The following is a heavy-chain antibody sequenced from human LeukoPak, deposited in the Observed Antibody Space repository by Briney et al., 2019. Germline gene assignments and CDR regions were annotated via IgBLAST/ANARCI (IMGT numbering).Heavy chain of an antibody. J-gene: IGHJ6*03. CDR1: GYSISSGYY. CDR2: IYHSGST. Sequence: SETLSLTCTVSGYSISSGYYWGWIRQPPGKGLEWIGSIYHSGSTYYNPSLKSRVTISVDTSKNQFSLKLSSVTAADTAVYYCARLGRRYFDWLLPLYYYYYMDVWGKGTTVTISS. D-gene: IGHD3-9*01. CDR3: ARLGRRYFDWLLPLYYYYYMDV. V-gene: IGHV4-38-2*02.